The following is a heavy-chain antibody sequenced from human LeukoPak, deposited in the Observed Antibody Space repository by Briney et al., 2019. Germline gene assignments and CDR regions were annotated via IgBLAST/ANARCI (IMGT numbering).Heavy chain of an antibody. Sequence: SETLSLTCTVSGGSISSSSYYWGWIRQPPGKGLEWIGYIYYSGSTNYNPSLKSRVTISVDTSKNQFSLKLSSVTAADTAVYYCARLNYDSSGTRLIDYWGQGTLVTVSS. CDR3: ARLNYDSSGTRLIDY. D-gene: IGHD3-22*01. CDR2: IYYSGST. CDR1: GGSISSSSYY. V-gene: IGHV4-61*05. J-gene: IGHJ4*02.